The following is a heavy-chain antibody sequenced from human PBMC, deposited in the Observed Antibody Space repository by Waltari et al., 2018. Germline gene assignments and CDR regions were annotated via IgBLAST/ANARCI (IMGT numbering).Heavy chain of an antibody. J-gene: IGHJ6*02. Sequence: QVQLVQSGAEVKKPGSSVKVSCKASGGTFSSYAISWVRQAPGQGLGWMGWILPILGTANYAQKFQGRSTITADKSTSTAYMELSSLRSEDTAVSYCASGPNPSGMDVWGQGTTVTVSS. V-gene: IGHV1-69*08. CDR2: ILPILGTA. CDR3: ASGPNPSGMDV. CDR1: GGTFSSYA.